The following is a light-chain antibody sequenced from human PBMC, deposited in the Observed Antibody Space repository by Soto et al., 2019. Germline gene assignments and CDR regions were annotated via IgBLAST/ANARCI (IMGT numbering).Light chain of an antibody. CDR1: QIVLHRSNCNSY. CDR2: WSS. CDR3: QQYQSIPFT. J-gene: IGKJ3*01. V-gene: IGKV4-1*01. Sequence: DIVMTQSPDFLAVSLGERTTIKCRSSQIVLHRSNCNSYVAWYQQKPGQTPKLLIYWSSTRESGVPDRFSGSGSGTDFTLTVNSLQAEEAAVYYCQQYQSIPFTFGPGTKVHI.